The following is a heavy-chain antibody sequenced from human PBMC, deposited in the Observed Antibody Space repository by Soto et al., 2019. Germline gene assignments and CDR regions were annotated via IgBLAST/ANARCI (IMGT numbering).Heavy chain of an antibody. Sequence: QVQLVQSGAEEKKPGASVKVSCKASGYTFTIYAMHGVRQAPGQRLEWMGWINAGNGNTKYSQKFQRRVTITRDTSASTAYMELSSLRTEDTAVYYCARSIVVVTALDYWGQGTLVTVSS. CDR2: INAGNGNT. J-gene: IGHJ4*02. V-gene: IGHV1-3*05. CDR1: GYTFTIYA. CDR3: ARSIVVVTALDY. D-gene: IGHD2-21*02.